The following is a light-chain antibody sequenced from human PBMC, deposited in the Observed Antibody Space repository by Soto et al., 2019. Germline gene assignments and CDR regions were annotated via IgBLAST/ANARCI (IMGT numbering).Light chain of an antibody. CDR2: EVR. J-gene: IGLJ1*01. CDR3: SSYAISSTPIYV. Sequence: SALTQPASVSGSPGQSITISCTGTSRDVGGYNYVSWHQHHPGKAPKLLISEVRNRPSGISNRFSGSKSGNTATLTISGLQADDEADYYCSSYAISSTPIYVFGTGTKVTV. V-gene: IGLV2-14*01. CDR1: SRDVGGYNY.